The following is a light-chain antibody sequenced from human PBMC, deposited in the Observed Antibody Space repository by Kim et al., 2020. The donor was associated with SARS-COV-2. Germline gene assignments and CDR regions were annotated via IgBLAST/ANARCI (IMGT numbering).Light chain of an antibody. CDR2: GAS. V-gene: IGKV3-15*01. J-gene: IGKJ4*01. CDR1: HRISNK. Sequence: CSGERVTPPSSAGHRISNKLAWYQQKPGQAPRLLLYGASTRGTGSPARFCGSGSGTEFTLVIISLQSEDFAVYYCRQYYNRPPVTFGGGTKVDIK. CDR3: RQYYNRPPVT.